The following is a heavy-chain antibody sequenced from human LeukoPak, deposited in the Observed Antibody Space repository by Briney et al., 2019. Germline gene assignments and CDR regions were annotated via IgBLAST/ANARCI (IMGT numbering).Heavy chain of an antibody. CDR2: VYYTGST. J-gene: IGHJ4*02. D-gene: IGHD4-17*01. CDR3: ARDIDNGDYVVY. V-gene: IGHV4-39*07. CDR1: GGSISSALYH. Sequence: PSETLSLTCTVSGGSISSALYHWGWIRQPPGKNLEWLGSVYYTGSTHNNPSLKSRVTISVDTSKNQFSLNLSSVTAADTAVYYCARDIDNGDYVVYWGQGTLVTVSS.